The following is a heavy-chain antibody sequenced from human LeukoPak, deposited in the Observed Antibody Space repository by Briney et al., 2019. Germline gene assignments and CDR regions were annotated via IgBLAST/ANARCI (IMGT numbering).Heavy chain of an antibody. D-gene: IGHD6-19*01. CDR1: GFTFSDYY. V-gene: IGHV3-7*04. Sequence: PGGSLRLSCAASGFTFSDYYMSWIRQAPGKGLEWVANIKQDGSEKYYVDSVKGRFTISRDNAKNSLYLQMNSLRAEDTAVYYCARERPPYSSGYDWGQGTLVTVSS. J-gene: IGHJ4*02. CDR3: ARERPPYSSGYD. CDR2: IKQDGSEK.